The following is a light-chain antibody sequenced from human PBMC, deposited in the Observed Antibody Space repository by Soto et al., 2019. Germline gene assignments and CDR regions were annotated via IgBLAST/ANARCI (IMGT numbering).Light chain of an antibody. Sequence: DIVLTQSPDSLAVSLGEMATINCKSSQGGLYSANNKNYLAWYKQQPEQPPKLLIYWASTRDSGVPDRFSGSAAGSDFSLPISSLPAEDVAVYYCQQYDCIPLTFGGGTKVE. CDR2: WAS. V-gene: IGKV4-1*01. CDR1: QGGLYSANNKNY. CDR3: QQYDCIPLT. J-gene: IGKJ4*01.